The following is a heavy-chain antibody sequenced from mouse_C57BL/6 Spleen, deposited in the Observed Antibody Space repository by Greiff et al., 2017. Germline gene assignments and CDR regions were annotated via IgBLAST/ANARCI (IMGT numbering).Heavy chain of an antibody. CDR1: GFTFTDYY. D-gene: IGHD2-4*01. Sequence: EVQLVESGGGLVQPGGSLSLSCAASGFTFTDYYMSWVRQPPGKALEWLGFIRNKANGYTTEYSASVKGRFTISRDNSQSILYLQMNALRAEDSATYYCARYGRLPYFDYWGQGTTLTVSS. J-gene: IGHJ2*01. V-gene: IGHV7-3*01. CDR2: IRNKANGYTT. CDR3: ARYGRLPYFDY.